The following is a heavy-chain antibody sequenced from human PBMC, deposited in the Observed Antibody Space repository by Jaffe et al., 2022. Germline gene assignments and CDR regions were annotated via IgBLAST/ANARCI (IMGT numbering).Heavy chain of an antibody. CDR1: GGTFSSYA. Sequence: QVQLVQSGAEVKKPGSSVKVSCKASGGTFSSYAISWVRQAPGQGLEWMGGIIPIFGTANYAQKFQGRVTITTDESTSTAYMELSSLRSEDTAVYYCARDRPIVEMATILDHAFDIWGQGTMVTVSS. D-gene: IGHD5-12*01. J-gene: IGHJ3*02. CDR2: IIPIFGTA. V-gene: IGHV1-69*05. CDR3: ARDRPIVEMATILDHAFDI.